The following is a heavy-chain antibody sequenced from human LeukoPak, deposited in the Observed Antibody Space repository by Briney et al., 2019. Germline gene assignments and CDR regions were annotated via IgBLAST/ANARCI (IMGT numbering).Heavy chain of an antibody. D-gene: IGHD3-3*01. Sequence: EASVKVSCKASGYTLTSYGISWVRQAPGQGLEWMGWISAYNGNTNYAQKLQGRVTMTTDTSTSTAYMELRSLRSDDTAVYYCARGGHYDFWSGTYYYGMDVWGQGTTVTVSS. CDR3: ARGGHYDFWSGTYYYGMDV. CDR1: GYTLTSYG. CDR2: ISAYNGNT. V-gene: IGHV1-18*01. J-gene: IGHJ6*02.